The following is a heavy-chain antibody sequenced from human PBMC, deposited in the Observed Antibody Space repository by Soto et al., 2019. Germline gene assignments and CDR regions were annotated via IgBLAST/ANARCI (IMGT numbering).Heavy chain of an antibody. V-gene: IGHV5-51*01. J-gene: IGHJ3*02. CDR1: GYSFTSYW. CDR3: ARQYCSSTSCYREDAFDI. Sequence: GESLKISCXGSGYSFTSYWIGWVRQMPGKGLEWMGIIYPGDSDTRYSPSFQGQVTISADKSISTAYLQWSSLKASDTAMYYCARQYCSSTSCYREDAFDIWGQGTMVT. D-gene: IGHD2-2*02. CDR2: IYPGDSDT.